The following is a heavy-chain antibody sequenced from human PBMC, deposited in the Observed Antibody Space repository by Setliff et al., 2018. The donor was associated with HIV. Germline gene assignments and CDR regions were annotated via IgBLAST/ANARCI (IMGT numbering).Heavy chain of an antibody. CDR2: INPNSGGT. CDR1: GYSFTGYY. D-gene: IGHD1-1*01. Sequence: GASVKVSCKASGYSFTGYYVHWVRQAPGQGLEWMGRINPNSGGTNYAQKFQGRVTMTRDTSISTAYMELSRLTSDDTAMYFCARDSRWTTGDYYYYNYMDVWGKGTTVTVSS. J-gene: IGHJ6*03. CDR3: ARDSRWTTGDYYYYNYMDV. V-gene: IGHV1-2*06.